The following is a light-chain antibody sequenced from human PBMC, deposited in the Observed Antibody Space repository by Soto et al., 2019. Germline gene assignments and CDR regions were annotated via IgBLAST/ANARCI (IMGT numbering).Light chain of an antibody. CDR3: QRSFSTPLT. CDR1: QSISSY. Sequence: DIQMTQSPSSLSASVGDRVTITCRASQSISSYLNWYQQKLGKAPKLLIYAASSLQSGVPSRFSGSGSRSDFTLTISSLQPEDFAIYYCQRSFSTPLTFGGGTKVEIK. J-gene: IGKJ4*01. CDR2: AAS. V-gene: IGKV1-39*01.